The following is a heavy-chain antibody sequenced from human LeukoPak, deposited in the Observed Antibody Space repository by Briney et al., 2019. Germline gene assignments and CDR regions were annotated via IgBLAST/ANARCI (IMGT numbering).Heavy chain of an antibody. CDR1: GGSSSGYY. D-gene: IGHD3-22*01. V-gene: IGHV4-34*01. CDR3: ARGDPYYYDSSGPQPLDY. CDR2: INHSGST. Sequence: SETLSLTCAVYGGSSSGYYWSWIRQPPGKGLGWIGEINHSGSTNYNPSLKSRVTISVDTSKNQFSLKLSSVTAADTAVYYCARGDPYYYDSSGPQPLDYWGQGTLVTVSS. J-gene: IGHJ4*02.